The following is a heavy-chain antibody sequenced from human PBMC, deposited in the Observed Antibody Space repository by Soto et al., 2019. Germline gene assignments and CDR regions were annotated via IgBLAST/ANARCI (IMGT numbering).Heavy chain of an antibody. V-gene: IGHV3-48*02. Sequence: WGSLRLSCAASGFTFSSYSMNWVRQAPGKGLEWVSYISDSGSTIYYADSVKGRFTISRDNAKDSVYLQMNSLRDEDTAVYYCARGGPGYWGQGTLVTVSS. CDR1: GFTFSSYS. CDR3: ARGGPGY. CDR2: ISDSGSTI. J-gene: IGHJ4*02.